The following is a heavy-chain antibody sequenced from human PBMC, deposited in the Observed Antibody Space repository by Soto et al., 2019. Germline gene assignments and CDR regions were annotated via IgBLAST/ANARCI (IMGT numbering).Heavy chain of an antibody. CDR1: GFTFSAYG. CDR2: LSYHISSE. D-gene: IGHD3-9*01. J-gene: IGHJ4*02. Sequence: QVQLVESGGGVVQPGTSLRLSCAASGFTFSAYGMHWVRQAPGKGLEWLAVLSYHISSEFYADAVKGRFTISRDNSKNTLYLQMNSLRPEDTAVYYCAKEVDTSSADWFDIEDWGQGALVTVSS. V-gene: IGHV3-30*18. CDR3: AKEVDTSSADWFDIED.